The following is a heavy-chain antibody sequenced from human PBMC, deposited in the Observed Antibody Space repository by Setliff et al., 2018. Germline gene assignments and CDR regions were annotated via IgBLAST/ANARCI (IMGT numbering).Heavy chain of an antibody. D-gene: IGHD6-19*01. CDR1: GGSISNTYYY. Sequence: SETLSLTCAVSGGSISNTYYYWSWIRQPAGKGLEWIGHIYTSWSTNYNPSLKSRVTISVDTSKNQFSLKLSSVTAADTAVYYCARHRRSEDNFDYWGQGTLVTVSS. V-gene: IGHV4-61*09. CDR2: IYTSWST. CDR3: ARHRRSEDNFDY. J-gene: IGHJ4*02.